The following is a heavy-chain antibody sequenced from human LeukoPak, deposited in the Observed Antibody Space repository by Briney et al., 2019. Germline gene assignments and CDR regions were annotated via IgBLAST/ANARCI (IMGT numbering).Heavy chain of an antibody. J-gene: IGHJ4*02. V-gene: IGHV1-69*04. Sequence: ASVKVSCKASGGTFSSYAISWVRQAPGQGLEWMGRIIPILGIANYAQKFQGRVAITADKSTSTAYVELSSLRSEDTAVYYCARDLAHYDILTGSGEDFDYWGQGTLVTVSS. CDR2: IIPILGIA. CDR3: ARDLAHYDILTGSGEDFDY. CDR1: GGTFSSYA. D-gene: IGHD3-9*01.